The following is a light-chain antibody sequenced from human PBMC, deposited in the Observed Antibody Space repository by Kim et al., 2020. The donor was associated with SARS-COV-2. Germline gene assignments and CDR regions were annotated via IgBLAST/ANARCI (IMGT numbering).Light chain of an antibody. J-gene: IGKJ4*01. Sequence: DIQMTQSPSSLSASVGDRVTITCRASQDISNYLNWYQQKPGKAPKLLIYDTSTLETGVSSRFSGSGSGTDFTFTITNLQPDDVATYYCQHYRNLPHTFGGGTKLEI. V-gene: IGKV1-33*01. CDR2: DTS. CDR1: QDISNY. CDR3: QHYRNLPHT.